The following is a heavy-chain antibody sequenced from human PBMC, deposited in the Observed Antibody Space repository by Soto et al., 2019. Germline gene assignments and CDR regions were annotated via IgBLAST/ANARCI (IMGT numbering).Heavy chain of an antibody. CDR3: ARGRGYSYGNFN. J-gene: IGHJ4*02. CDR2: INSDGSST. CDR1: GFTFSSYW. Sequence: PGGSLRLSCAASGFTFSSYWMHWVRQAPGKGLVWVSRINSDGSSTSYADSVKGRFTISRDNAKNTLYLQMNSLRAEDTAVYYCARGRGYSYGNFNWGQGTLVTVSS. V-gene: IGHV3-74*01. D-gene: IGHD5-18*01.